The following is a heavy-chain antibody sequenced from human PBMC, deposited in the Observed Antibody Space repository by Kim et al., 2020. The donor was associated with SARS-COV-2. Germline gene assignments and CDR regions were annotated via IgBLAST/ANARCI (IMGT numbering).Heavy chain of an antibody. D-gene: IGHD1-26*01. J-gene: IGHJ4*02. CDR2: IYYSGST. V-gene: IGHV4-39*01. CDR3: ARLVIVGATEFDY. CDR1: GGSISSSSYY. Sequence: SETLSLTCTVSGGSISSSSYYWGWIRQPPGKGLEWIGSIYYSGSTYYNPSLKSRVTISVDTSKNQFSLKLSSVTAADTAVYYCARLVIVGATEFDYWGQGTLVTVSS.